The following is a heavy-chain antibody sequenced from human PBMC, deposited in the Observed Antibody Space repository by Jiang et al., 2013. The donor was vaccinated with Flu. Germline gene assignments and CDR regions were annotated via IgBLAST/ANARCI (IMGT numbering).Heavy chain of an antibody. CDR1: GGSFSDYY. CDR2: IDDRGSL. V-gene: IGHV4-34*01. CDR3: ARLAITIFGNHLDY. Sequence: LLKPSETLSLSCGVYGGSFSDYYWSWIRQSPGKGLEWIGEIDDRGSLNYNPSLESRVTISVDTSKKQFSLNLTSVTAADTAVYYCARLAITIFGNHLDYWGQGALVTV. D-gene: IGHD3-3*01. J-gene: IGHJ4*02.